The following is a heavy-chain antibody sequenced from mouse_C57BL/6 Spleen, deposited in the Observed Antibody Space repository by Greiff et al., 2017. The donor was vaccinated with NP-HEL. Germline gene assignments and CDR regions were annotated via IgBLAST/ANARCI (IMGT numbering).Heavy chain of an antibody. V-gene: IGHV1-15*01. CDR3: TRNGYYSKGVSFAY. Sequence: VQLKESGAELVRPGASVTLSCKASGYTFTDYEMHWVKQTPVHGLEWIGAIDPETGGTAYNQKFKGKAILTADKSSSTAYMELRSLTSEDSAVYYCTRNGYYSKGVSFAYWGQGTLVTVSA. D-gene: IGHD2-5*01. CDR1: GYTFTDYE. J-gene: IGHJ3*01. CDR2: IDPETGGT.